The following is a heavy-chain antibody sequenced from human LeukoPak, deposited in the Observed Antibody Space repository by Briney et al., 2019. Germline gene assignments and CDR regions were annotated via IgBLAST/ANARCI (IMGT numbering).Heavy chain of an antibody. Sequence: PSETLSLTCAVYFGSFSGYDWSCIPQPPGRGLEWIAEINHRVSTNYNPSLKSRVTISVDTSKNQFSLKLSSVTAADTAVYYCARGRRVVPAAIWGWGYYYYGMDVWGQGTTVTVSS. CDR1: FGSFSGYD. J-gene: IGHJ6*02. CDR2: INHRVST. V-gene: IGHV4-34*01. D-gene: IGHD2-2*02. CDR3: ARGRRVVPAAIWGWGYYYYGMDV.